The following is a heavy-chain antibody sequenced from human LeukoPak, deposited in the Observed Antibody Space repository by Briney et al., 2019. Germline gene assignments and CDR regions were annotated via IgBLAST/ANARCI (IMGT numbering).Heavy chain of an antibody. J-gene: IGHJ4*02. CDR2: ISSSSSYI. CDR3: ARVMGYSGYGYFDY. CDR1: GFTFSSYS. V-gene: IGHV3-21*01. D-gene: IGHD5-12*01. Sequence: GGSLRLSCAASGFTFSSYSMNWVRQAPGKGLEWVSSISSSSSYIYYADSVKGRFTISRDNAKNSLYLQMNSLRAEDTAVYYCARVMGYSGYGYFDYWGQGTLVTVSS.